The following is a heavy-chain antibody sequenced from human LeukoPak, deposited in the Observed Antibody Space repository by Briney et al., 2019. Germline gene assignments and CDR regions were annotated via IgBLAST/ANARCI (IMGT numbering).Heavy chain of an antibody. CDR2: IVVGSGNT. J-gene: IGHJ4*02. D-gene: IGHD3-10*01. CDR1: GFTFTSSA. V-gene: IGHV1-58*02. Sequence: TSVKVSCKASGFTFTSSAMQWLRQARGQRLEWIGWIVVGSGNTNYAQKFQERVTITRDMSTSTAYMELSSLRSEDTAVYYCAASRRGWRFFDYWGQGTLVTVSS. CDR3: AASRRGWRFFDY.